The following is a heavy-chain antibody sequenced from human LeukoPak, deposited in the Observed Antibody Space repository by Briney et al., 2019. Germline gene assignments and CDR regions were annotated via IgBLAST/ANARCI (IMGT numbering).Heavy chain of an antibody. V-gene: IGHV3-23*01. CDR1: GFTFSSYG. J-gene: IGHJ4*02. D-gene: IGHD6-6*01. CDR2: VSDSGSDT. Sequence: GGSLRLSCAASGFTFSSYGLSWVRQAAGKGLEWVSAVSDSGSDTYYADSVKGRFTISKDNSKNTLYLQMNSLRAEDTAVYYCAKRVPYSSSSVYFDSWGQGTLVTVSS. CDR3: AKRVPYSSSSVYFDS.